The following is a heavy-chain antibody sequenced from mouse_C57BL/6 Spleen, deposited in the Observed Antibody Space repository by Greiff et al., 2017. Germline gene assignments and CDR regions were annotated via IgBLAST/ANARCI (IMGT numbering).Heavy chain of an antibody. CDR1: GFTFSSYG. D-gene: IGHD1-1*01. CDR2: ISSGGSYT. Sequence: EVMLVESGGDLVKPGGSLKLSCAASGFTFSSYGMSWVRQTPDKRLEWVATISSGGSYTYYPDSVKGRFTISRDNAKNTLYLQMSSLKSEDTAMYYCARQGYSSPSYWYFDVWGTGTTVTVSS. CDR3: ARQGYSSPSYWYFDV. J-gene: IGHJ1*03. V-gene: IGHV5-6*01.